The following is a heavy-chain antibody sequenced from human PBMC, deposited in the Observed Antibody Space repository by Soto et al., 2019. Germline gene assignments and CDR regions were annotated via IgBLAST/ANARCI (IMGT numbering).Heavy chain of an antibody. D-gene: IGHD6-13*01. CDR2: IYSGGST. J-gene: IGHJ6*02. CDR3: ARDRHSSSWYSSRGHYGMDV. V-gene: IGHV3-53*01. Sequence: QPGRSLRLSCAASGFTVSSNYMSWVRQAPGKGLEWVSVIYSGGSTYYADSVKGRFTISRDNSKNTLYLQMNSLRAEDTAVYYCARDRHSSSWYSSRGHYGMDVWGQGTTVTVSS. CDR1: GFTVSSNY.